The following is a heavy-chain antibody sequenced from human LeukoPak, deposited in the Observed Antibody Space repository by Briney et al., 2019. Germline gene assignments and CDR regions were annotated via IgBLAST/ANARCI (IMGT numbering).Heavy chain of an antibody. V-gene: IGHV4-61*01. CDR3: AEFGRVVNDAFDI. D-gene: IGHD3-22*01. J-gene: IGHJ3*02. Sequence: PSETLSLTCTVSGGSVSSGSYYWSWIRQPPGKGLEWIGYIYYSGSTNYNPSLKSRVTISVDTSKNQFSLKLSSVTAADTAVYYCAEFGRVVNDAFDIWGQGTMVTVSS. CDR1: GGSVSSGSYY. CDR2: IYYSGST.